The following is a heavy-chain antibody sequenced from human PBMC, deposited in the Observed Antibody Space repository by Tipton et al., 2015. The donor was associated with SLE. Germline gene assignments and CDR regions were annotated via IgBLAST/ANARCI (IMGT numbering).Heavy chain of an antibody. CDR2: TNQDGSEK. CDR3: ARDSSSGGIIDY. D-gene: IGHD6-19*01. CDR1: GFSFNTYW. V-gene: IGHV3-7*01. Sequence: GSLRLSCAASGFSFNTYWMTWVRQAPGKGLEWLANTNQDGSEKYYVDSVQGRYSISRDNAKNTLYLQMNSLRAEDTAVYYCARDSSSGGIIDYWGQGTLVTVSS. J-gene: IGHJ4*02.